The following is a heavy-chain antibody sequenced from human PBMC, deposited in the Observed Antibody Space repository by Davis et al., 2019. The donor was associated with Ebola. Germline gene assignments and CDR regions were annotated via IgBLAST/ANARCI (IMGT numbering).Heavy chain of an antibody. D-gene: IGHD6-19*01. CDR1: GFTFGDYH. V-gene: IGHV3-49*03. CDR3: TRGGWQFAY. Sequence: PGGSLRLSCTASGFTFGDYHMSWFRQAPGKGLEWVGFISAKASGGTTEAAASVKGRFTISRDDSKGITYLQMNSLKSEDTAVYYCTRGGWQFAYWGQGMLVTVSS. CDR2: ISAKASGGTT. J-gene: IGHJ4*02.